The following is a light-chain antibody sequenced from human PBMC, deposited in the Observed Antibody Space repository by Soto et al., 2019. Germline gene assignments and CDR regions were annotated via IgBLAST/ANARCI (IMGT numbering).Light chain of an antibody. CDR1: ESISSW. J-gene: IGKJ5*01. Sequence: DTQLSASVSTLFAFIGRGSPITSRASESISSWLAWYQQKPGKAPNXLIYTASSLQSGVPSRFSGSGSETDFTLTISSLQAEDFATYYCQQHYSISSTFGQGTRLEIK. CDR2: TAS. CDR3: QQHYSISST. V-gene: IGKV1-5*03.